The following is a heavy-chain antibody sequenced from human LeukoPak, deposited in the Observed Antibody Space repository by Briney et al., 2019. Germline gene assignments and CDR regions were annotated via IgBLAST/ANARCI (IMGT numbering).Heavy chain of an antibody. CDR2: ISYDGNNK. V-gene: IGHV3-30*18. CDR3: AKDWVVRGVISY. D-gene: IGHD3-10*01. Sequence: PGRSLRLSCAASGFTFSSYVMHWVRQAPGKGLEWVAGISYDGNNKYYAESVKGRLTISRDNSKNTLYLQMNSLRAEDTAVYYCAKDWVVRGVISYWGQGTLVTVSS. CDR1: GFTFSSYV. J-gene: IGHJ4*02.